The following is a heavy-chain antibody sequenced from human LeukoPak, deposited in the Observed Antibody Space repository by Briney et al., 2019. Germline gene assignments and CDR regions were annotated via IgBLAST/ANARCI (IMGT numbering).Heavy chain of an antibody. J-gene: IGHJ5*02. Sequence: PSETLSLTCTVSGGSISSYYWSWIRQPAGKGLEWIGRIYTSGSTNYNPSLKSRVTMSVDTSKNQFSLKLSSLTAADTAVYYCARVPYGSGENWFDLWGQGALVTVSS. CDR1: GGSISSYY. V-gene: IGHV4-4*07. CDR3: ARVPYGSGENWFDL. CDR2: IYTSGST. D-gene: IGHD3-10*01.